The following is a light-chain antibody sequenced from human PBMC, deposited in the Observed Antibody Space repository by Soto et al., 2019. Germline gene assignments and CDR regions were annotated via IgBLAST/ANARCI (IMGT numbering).Light chain of an antibody. CDR1: QSVSSSY. CDR2: GAS. Sequence: EIVLTQSPGTLSLSPGERATLSCRASQSVSSSYLAWYQQKPGQAPRLLIYGASSRATGIPDRFSGSGSGTDFTITISRLEPEDFAVYYWQQYGSSHLVTFGQGTKLEIK. J-gene: IGKJ2*01. V-gene: IGKV3-20*01. CDR3: QQYGSSHLVT.